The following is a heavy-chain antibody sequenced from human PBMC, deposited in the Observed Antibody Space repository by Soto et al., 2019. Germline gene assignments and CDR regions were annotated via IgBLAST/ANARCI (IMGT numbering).Heavy chain of an antibody. CDR1: AFTLNRYA. CDR3: AREGGGYSYGYYWFET. V-gene: IGHV3-23*01. D-gene: IGHD5-18*01. CDR2: ISGSGGST. Sequence: PWGSLRLSCSPSAFTLNRYAMSWVRQAPGKGLEWVSAISGSGGSTYYADSVKGRFTISRDNSKNTLYLQMNSLRAEDTAVYYCAREGGGYSYGYYWFETWGQGTLVTVSS. J-gene: IGHJ5*02.